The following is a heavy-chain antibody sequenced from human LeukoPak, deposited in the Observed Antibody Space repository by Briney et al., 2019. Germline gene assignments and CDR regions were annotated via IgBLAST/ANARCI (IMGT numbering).Heavy chain of an antibody. V-gene: IGHV3-23*01. CDR3: ARGVNHPDS. J-gene: IGHJ4*02. Sequence: PGGSLRLSCAAFGFTFSNYAMSWVRQAPGKGLEWVSGITVGGYTTYADSVKGRFTISRDIFKNTLYLHMNSLRVEDTAVYYCARGVNHPDSWGQGTLVTVSS. D-gene: IGHD1-26*01. CDR2: ITVGGYT. CDR1: GFTFSNYA.